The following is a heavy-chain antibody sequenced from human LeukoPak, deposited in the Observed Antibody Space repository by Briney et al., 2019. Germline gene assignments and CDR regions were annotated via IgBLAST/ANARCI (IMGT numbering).Heavy chain of an antibody. CDR3: AREVPAASNYYYYGMDV. V-gene: IGHV4-31*03. Sequence: SETLSLTCTVSGGSISSGGYYWSWIRQHPGKGLEWIGYIYYSGSTYYNPSLKSRVTISVDTFKNQFSLKLSSVTAADTAVYYCAREVPAASNYYYYGMDVWGQGTTVTVSS. J-gene: IGHJ6*02. CDR1: GGSISSGGYY. D-gene: IGHD2-2*01. CDR2: IYYSGST.